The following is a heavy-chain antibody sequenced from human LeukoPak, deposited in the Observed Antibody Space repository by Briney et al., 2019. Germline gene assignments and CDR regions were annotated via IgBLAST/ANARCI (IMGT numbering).Heavy chain of an antibody. J-gene: IGHJ4*02. V-gene: IGHV3-23*01. CDR1: GLTLSNYG. Sequence: PGGSLRLSFAVSGLTLSNYGMSWVRQAPGKGLEWVSGISDSGGRTNYADSVKGRFTISRDNPKNTLYLQMNSLRAEDTAVYFCAKRGVVIRVILVGFHKEAYYFDSWGQGALVTVSS. CDR2: ISDSGGRT. CDR3: AKRGVVIRVILVGFHKEAYYFDS. D-gene: IGHD3-22*01.